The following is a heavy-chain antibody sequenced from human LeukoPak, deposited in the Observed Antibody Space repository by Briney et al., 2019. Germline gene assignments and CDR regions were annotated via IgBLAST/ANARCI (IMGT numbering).Heavy chain of an antibody. Sequence: ASVKVSFKSAGGTFSSYAISRVRQAPGQGLEWMGGIIPIFGTANYAQKFQGRVTITADESTSTAYMELSSLRSEDTAVYYCATRRRDGYSRSFDYWGQGNRDTLSS. CDR1: GGTFSSYA. CDR2: IIPIFGTA. D-gene: IGHD5-24*01. CDR3: ATRRRDGYSRSFDY. V-gene: IGHV1-69*13. J-gene: IGHJ4*02.